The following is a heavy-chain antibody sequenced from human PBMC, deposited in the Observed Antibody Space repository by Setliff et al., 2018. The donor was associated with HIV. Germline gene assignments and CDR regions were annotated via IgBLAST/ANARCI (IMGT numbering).Heavy chain of an antibody. CDR1: GGSISSYY. J-gene: IGHJ6*02. CDR3: AREIWGQVAHVPYGMDV. Sequence: SEPLSLTCTVSGGSISSYYWSWIRQPAGKGLEWIGRFYTSGSTNYNPPLKSRVTMSVDTSKNQFSLKVRYVTAADTAIYYCAREIWGQVAHVPYGMDVWGQGTTVTVSS. CDR2: FYTSGST. D-gene: IGHD5-12*01. V-gene: IGHV4-4*07.